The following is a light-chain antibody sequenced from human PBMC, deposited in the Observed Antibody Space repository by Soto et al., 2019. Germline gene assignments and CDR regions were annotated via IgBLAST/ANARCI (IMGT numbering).Light chain of an antibody. CDR3: QKYSSGPV. CDR2: AAS. J-gene: IGKJ3*01. CDR1: QGIRNF. Sequence: DIQMTQSPTSLSASVGDRVTITCRASQGIRNFVAWYQQKPGKAPKLLIYAASTLQSGVPSRFSGSRSGTDFTLTINSLQPDDLATDSCQKYSSGPVFGPGTKVEIK. V-gene: IGKV1-27*01.